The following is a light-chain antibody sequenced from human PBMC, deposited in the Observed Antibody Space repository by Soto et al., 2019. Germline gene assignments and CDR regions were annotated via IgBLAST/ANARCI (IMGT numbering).Light chain of an antibody. CDR1: RSDVGGYNL. CDR3: SSYAGRITLV. CDR2: DDN. Sequence: QSGLTQTASVSGSPGQSITMSCTGSRSDVGGYNLVSWYQQHPGKAPKLLISDDNKRPSGVSDRCSGSKSGNTASLTISGLQAEDEDDYYCSSYAGRITLVFGGGTKLTVL. V-gene: IGLV2-23*01. J-gene: IGLJ2*01.